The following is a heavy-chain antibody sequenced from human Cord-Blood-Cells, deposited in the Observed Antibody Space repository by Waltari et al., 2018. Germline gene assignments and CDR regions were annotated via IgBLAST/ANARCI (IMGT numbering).Heavy chain of an antibody. V-gene: IGHV1-69-2*01. CDR1: GYTFTDYY. CDR3: ATGLLSSGWTVNWFDP. Sequence: EVQLVQSGAEVKKPGATVKISCKVSGYTFTDYYMHWVQQAPGKGLEWMGLVDPEDGETIYAEKFQGRVTITADPATDTAYMELSSLRSEDTAVYYCATGLLSSGWTVNWFDPWGQGTLVTVSS. D-gene: IGHD6-19*01. CDR2: VDPEDGET. J-gene: IGHJ5*02.